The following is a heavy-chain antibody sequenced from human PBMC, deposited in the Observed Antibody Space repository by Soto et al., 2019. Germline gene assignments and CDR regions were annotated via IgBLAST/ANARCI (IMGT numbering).Heavy chain of an antibody. CDR1: GFTFSSQT. CDR2: ISSSGST. J-gene: IGHJ4*02. Sequence: EVQLLESGGGLVQPGGSLRLSCAASGFTFSSQTMSWVRQAPGKGLEWVSVISSSGSTSYTDSVEGRFTISKDSSKNTLYLQPNHLRVEDTAVYYCAEGARDVASWGQGTRVNVPS. V-gene: IGHV3-23*01. CDR3: AEGARDVAS. D-gene: IGHD5-12*01.